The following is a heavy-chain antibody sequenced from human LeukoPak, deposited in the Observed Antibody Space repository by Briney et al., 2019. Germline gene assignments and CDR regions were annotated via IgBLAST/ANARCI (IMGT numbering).Heavy chain of an antibody. J-gene: IGHJ4*02. CDR3: ARHNVYDSSGDGRYYFDY. D-gene: IGHD3-22*01. Sequence: PSETLSLTCTVSHASIRTYYWSWIRQVPGKGLEWLGDACYSGSTNYNPSLKSRVTISLDTSNNQFSLKLNSATAADTAVYYCARHNVYDSSGDGRYYFDYWGQGTLVTVSS. CDR1: HASIRTYY. V-gene: IGHV4-59*08. CDR2: ACYSGST.